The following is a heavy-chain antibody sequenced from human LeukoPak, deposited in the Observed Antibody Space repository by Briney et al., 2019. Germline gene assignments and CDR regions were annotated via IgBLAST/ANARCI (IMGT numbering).Heavy chain of an antibody. J-gene: IGHJ4*02. Sequence: SETLSLTCAVYGGSFSGYYWSSIRQPPGKGLEWIGEINHSGSTNYNPSLKSRVTISVDTSKNQFSLKLSSVTAADTAVYYCAGRPPPYYYDSSGYQGPIDYWGQGTLVTVSS. CDR2: INHSGST. D-gene: IGHD3-22*01. CDR3: AGRPPPYYYDSSGYQGPIDY. CDR1: GGSFSGYY. V-gene: IGHV4-34*01.